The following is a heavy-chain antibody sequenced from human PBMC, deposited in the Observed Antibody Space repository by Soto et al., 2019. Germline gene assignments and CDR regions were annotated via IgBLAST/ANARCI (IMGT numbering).Heavy chain of an antibody. V-gene: IGHV3-23*01. J-gene: IGHJ4*02. CDR3: AKGGYYYDTSGPTFEY. D-gene: IGHD3-22*01. Sequence: PGGSLRLSCAAFGFTFSSFAMSWVRQAPGKGLEWVSSISGSGGTSYYADSVKGRFTLSRDNSKNTLYLQMNSLRAEDTAVYYCAKGGYYYDTSGPTFEYWGQGTLVTVPS. CDR2: ISGSGGTS. CDR1: GFTFSSFA.